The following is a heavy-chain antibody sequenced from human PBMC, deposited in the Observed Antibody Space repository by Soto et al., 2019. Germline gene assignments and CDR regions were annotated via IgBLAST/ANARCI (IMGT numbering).Heavy chain of an antibody. J-gene: IGHJ5*02. Sequence: PSETLSLTCAVSGYSISSGYYWGWIRQPPGKGLEWIGSIYHSGGTYYNPSLKSRVTISVDTSKNQFSLKLSSVTAADTAVYYCARGSSGWREGWFDPWGQGTLVTVSS. D-gene: IGHD6-19*01. CDR2: IYHSGGT. CDR3: ARGSSGWREGWFDP. V-gene: IGHV4-38-2*01. CDR1: GYSISSGYY.